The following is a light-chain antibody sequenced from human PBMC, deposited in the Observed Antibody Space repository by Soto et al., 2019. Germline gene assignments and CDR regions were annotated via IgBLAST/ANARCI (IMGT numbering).Light chain of an antibody. CDR2: NND. J-gene: IGLJ3*02. V-gene: IGLV1-47*02. CDR1: GSNIGPSY. CDR3: AAWDSSLTGRV. Sequence: QSALTQPPSASGTPGQRVTMSCSGSGSNIGPSYVYWCQQFPGTAPKLLIYNNDQRPSGVPDRFSGSKSGTSASLDISGLRAEDEADYYCAAWDSSLTGRVFGGGTKLTVL.